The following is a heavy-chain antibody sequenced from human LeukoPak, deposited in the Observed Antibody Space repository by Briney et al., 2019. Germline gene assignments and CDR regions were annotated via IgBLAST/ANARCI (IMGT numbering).Heavy chain of an antibody. J-gene: IGHJ4*02. CDR1: EFTFSSFA. D-gene: IGHD3-10*01. Sequence: GRSLRLSCTASEFTFSSFAMYWVRQAPGKGLQWVALISHDGTHKYYADSAKGQFTISGDNSRNTLYLQMNSLRPDDTARYYCARDRGWSLTYGSGSYGLDYWGQGTLVTVSS. CDR2: ISHDGTHK. V-gene: IGHV3-30*01. CDR3: ARDRGWSLTYGSGSYGLDY.